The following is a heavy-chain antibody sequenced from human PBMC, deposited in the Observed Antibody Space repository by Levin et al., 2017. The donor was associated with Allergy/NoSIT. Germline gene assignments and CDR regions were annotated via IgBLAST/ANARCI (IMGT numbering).Heavy chain of an antibody. CDR3: ARHGHSRSGYIFDP. CDR2: IYDSGST. Sequence: SETLSLTCTVSGGSISSSNYYWGWIRQPPGKGLEWIGSIYDSGSTYYTPSLKSRVTISVDTSKNQFSLELSSVTAADTSVYYCARHGHSRSGYIFDPWGQGTLVTVSS. V-gene: IGHV4-39*01. D-gene: IGHD6-13*01. J-gene: IGHJ5*02. CDR1: GGSISSSNYY.